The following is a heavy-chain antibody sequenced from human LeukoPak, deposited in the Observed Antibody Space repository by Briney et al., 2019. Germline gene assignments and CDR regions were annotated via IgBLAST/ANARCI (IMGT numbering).Heavy chain of an antibody. V-gene: IGHV3-23*01. CDR2: ISGSGGST. CDR3: AKGSSVVSVDY. CDR1: GFTFGSYA. D-gene: IGHD4-23*01. Sequence: GGSLRLSCAASGFTFGSYAMSWVRQAPGKGLEWVSAISGSGGSTYYADSVKGRFTISRDNSKNMLYLQMNSLRAEDTAVYYCAKGSSVVSVDYWGQGTLVTVSS. J-gene: IGHJ4*02.